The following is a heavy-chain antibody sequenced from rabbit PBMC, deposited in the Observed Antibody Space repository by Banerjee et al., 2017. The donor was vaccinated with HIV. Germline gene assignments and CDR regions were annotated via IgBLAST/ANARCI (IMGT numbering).Heavy chain of an antibody. CDR3: ARHETGTSGWNFNL. Sequence: QSLEESGGDLVKPGASLTLTCTASGFSFSSSYWICWVRQAPGKGLEWIACIYAGSDTTVYASWAKGRFTISKTSSTTVTLQMTSLTAADTATYFCARHETGTSGWNFNLWGPGTLVTVS. CDR2: IYAGSDTT. J-gene: IGHJ4*01. CDR1: GFSFSSSYW. D-gene: IGHD1-1*01. V-gene: IGHV1S40*01.